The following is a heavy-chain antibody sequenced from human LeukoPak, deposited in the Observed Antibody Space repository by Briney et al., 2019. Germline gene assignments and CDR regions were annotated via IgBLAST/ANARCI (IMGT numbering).Heavy chain of an antibody. CDR1: GFTFDDYA. V-gene: IGHV3-9*01. CDR2: ISWNSGSI. Sequence: GGSLRLSCAASGFTFDDYAMHWVRQAPGKGLEWVSGISWNSGSIGYADSVKGRFTISRDNAKNSLYLQMNSLRAEDTALYYCAAGGYSSSWSKAIDAEYFQHWGQGTLVTVSS. CDR3: AAGGYSSSWSKAIDAEYFQH. J-gene: IGHJ1*01. D-gene: IGHD6-13*01.